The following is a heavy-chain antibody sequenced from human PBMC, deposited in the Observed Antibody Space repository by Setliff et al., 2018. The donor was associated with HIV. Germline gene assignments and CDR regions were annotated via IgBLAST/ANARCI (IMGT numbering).Heavy chain of an antibody. CDR3: ARLSIPAYYYMDV. J-gene: IGHJ6*03. CDR1: GYTFSNYV. V-gene: IGHV1-18*01. Sequence: ASVKVSCKASGYTFSNYVMQWVRQAPGQRLEWMGWISTYNGNTNYAQKFQGRVTMTTVTSTSTAYMELRSLRSDDTAVYYCARLSIPAYYYMDVWGKGTTVTVSS. D-gene: IGHD2-21*01. CDR2: ISTYNGNT.